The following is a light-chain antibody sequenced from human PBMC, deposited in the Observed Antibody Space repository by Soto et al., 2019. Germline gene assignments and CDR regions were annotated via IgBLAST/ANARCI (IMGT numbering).Light chain of an antibody. J-gene: IGKJ2*01. CDR2: GAS. Sequence: EIVMTQSPASLSVSPGDGATLSCRASQSVASNVAWYQQRPGQAPRLLIHGASTRAVGVPARFSGSGSVTDLTHTISNLQSEDFAVYYCQQYHNLPPQYTFGQGTKLQIK. CDR1: QSVASN. CDR3: QQYHNLPPQYT. V-gene: IGKV3-15*01.